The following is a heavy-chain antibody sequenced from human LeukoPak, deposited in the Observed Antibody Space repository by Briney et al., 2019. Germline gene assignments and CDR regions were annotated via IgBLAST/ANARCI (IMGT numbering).Heavy chain of an antibody. CDR1: GDSVSSNSAA. Sequence: SRTLSLTCAISGDSVSSNSAAWNWIRQSPSRGLEWLGRTYYRSKWYNDYAVSVKSRITINPDTSKNQFSLQLNSVTPEDTAVYYCARGGQGDGYSADDAFDIWGQGTMVTVSS. J-gene: IGHJ3*02. CDR3: ARGGQGDGYSADDAFDI. CDR2: TYYRSKWYN. D-gene: IGHD5-24*01. V-gene: IGHV6-1*01.